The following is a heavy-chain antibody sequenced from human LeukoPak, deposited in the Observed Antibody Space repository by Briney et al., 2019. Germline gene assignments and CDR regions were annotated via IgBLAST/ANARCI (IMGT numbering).Heavy chain of an antibody. CDR2: ISGSGGST. CDR3: AKPRDCSGGSCYSLAIYYYYGMDV. D-gene: IGHD2-15*01. CDR1: GFTFSSYA. J-gene: IGHJ6*02. V-gene: IGHV3-23*01. Sequence: QPGGSLRLSCAASGFTFSSYAMSWVRQAPGKGLEWASAISGSGGSTYYADSVKGRFTISRDNSKNTLYLQMNSLRAEDTAVYYCAKPRDCSGGSCYSLAIYYYYGMDVWGQGTTVTVSS.